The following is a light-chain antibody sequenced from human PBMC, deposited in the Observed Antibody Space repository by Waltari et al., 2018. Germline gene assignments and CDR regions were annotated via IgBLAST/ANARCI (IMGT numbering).Light chain of an antibody. CDR2: DDY. V-gene: IGLV3-21*02. CDR1: NIGYKG. CDR3: QVWDNSSDHVV. J-gene: IGLJ3*02. Sequence: SYALAQPPSVSVAPGQTAKITCGGDNIGYKGVHWYQQKPGQAPLLVIYDDYDRPAGIPEQFSGSNSGNTATLTISRVEAGDEADYYCQVWDNSSDHVVFGGGTKLTVL.